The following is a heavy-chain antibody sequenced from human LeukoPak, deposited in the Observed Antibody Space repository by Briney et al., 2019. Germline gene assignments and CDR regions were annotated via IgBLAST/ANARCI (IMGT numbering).Heavy chain of an antibody. Sequence: PSQTLPLTCTVSGGSISSGGYYWSWIRQPPGKGLEWIGYIYHSGSTYYNPSLKSRVTISVDRSKNQFSLKLSSVTAADTAVYYCASMMTTVTAVDYWGQGTLVTVSS. V-gene: IGHV4-30-2*01. CDR2: IYHSGST. CDR3: ASMMTTVTAVDY. CDR1: GGSISSGGYY. J-gene: IGHJ4*02. D-gene: IGHD4-17*01.